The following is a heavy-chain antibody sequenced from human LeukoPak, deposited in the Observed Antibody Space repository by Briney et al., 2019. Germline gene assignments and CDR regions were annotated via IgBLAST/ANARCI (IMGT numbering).Heavy chain of an antibody. Sequence: PSETLSLTCTVSGGSISSYYWSWIRQPPGKGLEWIGYIYYSGSTNYNPSLESRVTISVDTSKTQFSLKLNSVTAADTAVYYCASNYYGSGSLDYWGQGNLVTVSS. D-gene: IGHD3-10*01. CDR1: GGSISSYY. CDR2: IYYSGST. J-gene: IGHJ4*02. V-gene: IGHV4-59*08. CDR3: ASNYYGSGSLDY.